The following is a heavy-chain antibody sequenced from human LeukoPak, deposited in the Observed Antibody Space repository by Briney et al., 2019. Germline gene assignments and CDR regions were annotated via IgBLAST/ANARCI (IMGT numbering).Heavy chain of an antibody. CDR3: XKDPQGLRYFDY. CDR1: GFTFSSYA. D-gene: IGHD4-17*01. Sequence: GGSLRLSCAASGFTFSSYAMSWVRQAPGKGLEWVSAISGSGGSTYYADSVKGRFTISRDNSKNTLYLQMNSLRAEDTAVYYXXKDPQGLRYFDYWGQGTLVTVSS. CDR2: ISGSGGST. J-gene: IGHJ4*02. V-gene: IGHV3-23*01.